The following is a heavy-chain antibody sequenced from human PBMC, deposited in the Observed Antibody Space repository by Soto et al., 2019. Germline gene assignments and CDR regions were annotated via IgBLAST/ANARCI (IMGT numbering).Heavy chain of an antibody. J-gene: IGHJ3*01. CDR1: GFTFSDYF. CDR3: ARGKYPGSVDV. Sequence: QMQLVESGGDLVRSGGSLKLSCVSSGFTFSDYFMHWMRQAPGKGLEWVSYISGPSSVLSYTDSVKGRFTIFRDNAKDSLFLQLNNLRAEDTALYYCARGKYPGSVDVWGQGTMVTVSS. V-gene: IGHV3-11*01. CDR2: ISGPSSVL.